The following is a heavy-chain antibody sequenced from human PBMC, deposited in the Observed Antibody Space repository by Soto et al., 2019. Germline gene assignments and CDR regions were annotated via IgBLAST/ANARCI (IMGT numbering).Heavy chain of an antibody. CDR3: ARRPKRGSYSWCFDY. CDR2: VYYSGSA. CDR1: RGSIRSNAYH. J-gene: IGHJ4*02. Sequence: SETLSLTCTVSRGSIRSNAYHWGWIRQPPGKGLEWIGSVYYSGSANYNPSLKSRLTMSVDTSKNQFSLKLISVTAADTAVYYCARRPKRGSYSWCFDYWGQGTLVTVS. D-gene: IGHD1-26*01. V-gene: IGHV4-39*01.